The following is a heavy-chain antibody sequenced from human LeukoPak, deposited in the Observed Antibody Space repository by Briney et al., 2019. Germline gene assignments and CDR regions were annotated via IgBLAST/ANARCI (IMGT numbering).Heavy chain of an antibody. CDR2: ISGSGGST. V-gene: IGHV3-23*01. D-gene: IGHD6-19*01. J-gene: IGHJ1*01. CDR3: AKGVRGSSGWYIHCTAEYFQH. CDR1: GFTFSIYA. Sequence: GRSLRLSCAASGFTFSIYAMSCVCQAPGEGLEWVSAISGSGGSTYYADSVKGRFTISRDNSKNTLYLQMNSLRAEDTAVYYCAKGVRGSSGWYIHCTAEYFQHWGQGTLVTVSS.